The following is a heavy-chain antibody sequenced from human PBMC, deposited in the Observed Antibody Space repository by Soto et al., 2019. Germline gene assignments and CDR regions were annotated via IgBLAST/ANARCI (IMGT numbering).Heavy chain of an antibody. Sequence: PGQSLKISCKGSGYSFTSYWIGWVRQMPGKGLEWMGIIYPGDSDTRYSPSFPGQVTISADKSISTAYLQWSSLKASDTAMYYCARYVVYNWNYGNFDYWGQGTLVTVSS. V-gene: IGHV5-51*01. CDR3: ARYVVYNWNYGNFDY. CDR1: GYSFTSYW. D-gene: IGHD1-7*01. J-gene: IGHJ4*02. CDR2: IYPGDSDT.